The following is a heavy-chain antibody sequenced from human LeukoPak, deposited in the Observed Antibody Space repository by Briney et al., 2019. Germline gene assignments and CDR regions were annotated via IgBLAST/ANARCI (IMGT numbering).Heavy chain of an antibody. CDR2: IWYDGSNK. CDR3: ARDGHYYGSGSPFYFDY. V-gene: IGHV3-33*01. J-gene: IGHJ4*02. Sequence: PGRSLRLSCAASGFTFSSYGMHWVRQAPGKGLEWVAVIWYDGSNKYYADSVEGRFTISRDNSKNTLYLQMNSLRAEDTAVYYCARDGHYYGSGSPFYFDYWGQGTLVTVSS. CDR1: GFTFSSYG. D-gene: IGHD3-10*01.